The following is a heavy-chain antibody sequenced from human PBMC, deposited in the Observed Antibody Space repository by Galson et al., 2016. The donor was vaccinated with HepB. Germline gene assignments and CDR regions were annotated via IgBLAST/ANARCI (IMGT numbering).Heavy chain of an antibody. D-gene: IGHD3-3*01. CDR1: GITFSSYW. Sequence: SLRLSCAASGITFSSYWMHWVRQAPGKGLVWVSRINLDGSRTNYADSVKGRFTISRDNAKNTLYLQMNSLRAEDTAVYYCAREYYGFWSGYYFDYWGQGTLVTVSS. CDR3: AREYYGFWSGYYFDY. CDR2: INLDGSRT. J-gene: IGHJ4*02. V-gene: IGHV3-74*01.